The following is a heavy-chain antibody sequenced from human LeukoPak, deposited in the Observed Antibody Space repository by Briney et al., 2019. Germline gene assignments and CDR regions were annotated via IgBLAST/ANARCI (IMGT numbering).Heavy chain of an antibody. Sequence: PGGSLGLSCAASGFTFSSYGMSWVRQAPGKGLEWVSAISGSGGSTYYADSVKGRFTISRDNAKNSLYLQMNSLRVEDTAVYYCARYSPLFDFWGQGILVTVSS. D-gene: IGHD1-26*01. CDR3: ARYSPLFDF. J-gene: IGHJ4*02. V-gene: IGHV3-23*01. CDR1: GFTFSSYG. CDR2: ISGSGGST.